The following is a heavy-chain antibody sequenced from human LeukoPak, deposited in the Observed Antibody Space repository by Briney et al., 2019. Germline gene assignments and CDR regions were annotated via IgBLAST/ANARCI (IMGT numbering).Heavy chain of an antibody. V-gene: IGHV3-20*04. CDR1: GFTFDDYG. CDR2: INWNGGGT. D-gene: IGHD3-22*01. J-gene: IGHJ3*02. CDR3: ARALRTPYYYDGSGYYYDAFDN. Sequence: GGSLRLSCAASGFTFDDYGMSWVRQAPGKGLEWGSGINWNGGGTGYADSVKGRFTSSRDNAKNSLYLQMNRLRAEDTALYYCARALRTPYYYDGSGYYYDAFDNWGQGTMVTVSS.